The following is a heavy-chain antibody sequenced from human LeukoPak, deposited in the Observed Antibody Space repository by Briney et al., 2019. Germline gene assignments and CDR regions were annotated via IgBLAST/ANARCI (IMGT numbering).Heavy chain of an antibody. D-gene: IGHD3-16*01. J-gene: IGHJ6*03. CDR2: IYTSGST. Sequence: SETLSLTCTVSGGSISSYYWSWIRQPAGKGLEWIGRIYTSGSTNYNPSLKSRVTMSVDTSKNQFSLKLSSVTAADTAVYYCARLSLRHYYYYMDVWGKGTTVTVSS. CDR3: ARLSLRHYYYYMDV. CDR1: GGSISSYY. V-gene: IGHV4-4*07.